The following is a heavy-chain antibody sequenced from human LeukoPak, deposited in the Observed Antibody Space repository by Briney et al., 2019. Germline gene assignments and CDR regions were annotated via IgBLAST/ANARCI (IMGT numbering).Heavy chain of an antibody. J-gene: IGHJ4*02. CDR1: GFTFTSHW. CDR2: IKSVGTYS. Sequence: GGSLRLSCVASGFTFTSHWVHWVRQAPGKGLVCVSRIKSVGTYSDYGDSVRGRFTISRDNAKDTLYLQMNSLRVEDTAVYYCVRDDDQYGVDYWGRGTLVTVSS. V-gene: IGHV3-74*01. CDR3: VRDDDQYGVDY. D-gene: IGHD1-1*01.